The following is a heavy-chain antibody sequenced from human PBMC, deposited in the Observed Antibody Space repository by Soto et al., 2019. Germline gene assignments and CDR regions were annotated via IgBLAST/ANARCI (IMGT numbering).Heavy chain of an antibody. CDR3: ARDPYYYYGMDV. CDR1: GYTFTGYY. Sequence: ASVKVSCKASGYTFTGYYMHWVRQAPGQGLEWMGWINPNSGGTNYGQKFQGWVTMTRDTSISTAYMELSRLRSDDTAVYYCARDPYYYYGMDVWGQGTTVTVSS. CDR2: INPNSGGT. J-gene: IGHJ6*02. V-gene: IGHV1-2*04.